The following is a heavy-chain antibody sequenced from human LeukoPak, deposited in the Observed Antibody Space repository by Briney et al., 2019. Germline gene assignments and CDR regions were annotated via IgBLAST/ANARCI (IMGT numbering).Heavy chain of an antibody. D-gene: IGHD3-3*01. CDR2: ISSSGSYI. J-gene: IGHJ6*03. CDR3: AKDADYHFWSGYYIGNYYYYYYMDV. Sequence: PGGSLRLSCAASGFTFSSYIMNWVRQAPGKGLEWVSSISSSGSYIYYADSVKGRFTISRDNSKNSLYLQMNSLIAEDTAVYYCAKDADYHFWSGYYIGNYYYYYYMDVWGKGTTVTVSS. CDR1: GFTFSSYI. V-gene: IGHV3-21*01.